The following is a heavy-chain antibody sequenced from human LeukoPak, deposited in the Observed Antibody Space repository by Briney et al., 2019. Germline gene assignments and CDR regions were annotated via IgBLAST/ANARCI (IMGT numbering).Heavy chain of an antibody. CDR1: GFTFSTYR. J-gene: IGHJ6*03. Sequence: GGSLRLSCAVSGFTFSTYRMSWVRQAPGKGLEWVANIKPDGSEKYYVDSVKGRFTISRDNSKNSLYLQMNSLRAEDTALYYCAKDPGAGDPEGGYYYMDVWGKGTTVTVSS. CDR3: AKDPGAGDPEGGYYYMDV. CDR2: IKPDGSEK. D-gene: IGHD4-17*01. V-gene: IGHV3-7*03.